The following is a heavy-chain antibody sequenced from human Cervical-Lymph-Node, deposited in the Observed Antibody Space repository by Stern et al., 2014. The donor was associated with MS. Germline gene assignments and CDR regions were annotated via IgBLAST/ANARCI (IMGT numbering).Heavy chain of an antibody. J-gene: IGHJ4*02. CDR2: INYSGTT. Sequence: QVQLQESGPGLVKPSETLSLTCTVSGGSTSSRNYFWAWIRQPPGKGLEWIASINYSGTTEYNPSLRSRVTISVDTSKNQFSLKVTSVTAADTAVYYCARRRSGWYTFDYWGQGTLVTVSS. CDR3: ARRRSGWYTFDY. CDR1: GGSTSSRNYF. V-gene: IGHV4-39*01. D-gene: IGHD6-19*01.